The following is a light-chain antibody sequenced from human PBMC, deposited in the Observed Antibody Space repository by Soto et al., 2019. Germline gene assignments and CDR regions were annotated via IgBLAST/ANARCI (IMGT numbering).Light chain of an antibody. J-gene: IGKJ1*01. V-gene: IGKV1-5*01. CDR1: QSVSSW. CDR2: DAS. CDR3: QQYNSYPAT. Sequence: IKMTQSASPLSASVGDRATVSCRASQSVSSWLAWYQQKPGEAPKLLIYDASALPPGIPARFSGSGSGTEFTLTISSLQPDDFAVYYCQQYNSYPATFGQGTKVDIK.